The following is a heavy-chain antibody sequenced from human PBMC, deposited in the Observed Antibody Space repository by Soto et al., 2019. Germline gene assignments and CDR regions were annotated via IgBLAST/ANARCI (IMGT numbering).Heavy chain of an antibody. V-gene: IGHV3-15*01. CDR2: IKSKTDGGTT. J-gene: IGHJ4*02. D-gene: IGHD6-13*01. CDR3: TTDLNRWYSIDY. CDR1: GFTFSNAW. Sequence: GGSLRLSCAASGFTFSNAWMSWVRQAPGKGLEWVGRIKSKTDGGTTDYAAPVKGRITISRDDSKNTLYLQMNSLKTEDTAVYYCTTDLNRWYSIDYWGQGTLVTVSS.